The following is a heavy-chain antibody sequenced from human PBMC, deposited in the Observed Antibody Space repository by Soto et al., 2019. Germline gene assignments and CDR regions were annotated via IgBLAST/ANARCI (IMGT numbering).Heavy chain of an antibody. V-gene: IGHV1-18*01. Sequence: ASVKVSCKASGYTFTSYGISWVRQAPGQGLEWMGWISAYNGNTNYAQKLRGRVTMTTDTSTSTAYMELRSLRSDDTAVYYCARGDCSGGSCYRYHRNWFDPWGQGTLVTVSS. CDR3: ARGDCSGGSCYRYHRNWFDP. CDR2: ISAYNGNT. J-gene: IGHJ5*02. D-gene: IGHD2-15*01. CDR1: GYTFTSYG.